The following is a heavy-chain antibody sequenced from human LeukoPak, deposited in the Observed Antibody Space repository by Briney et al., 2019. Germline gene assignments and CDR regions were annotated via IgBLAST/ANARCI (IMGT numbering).Heavy chain of an antibody. J-gene: IGHJ4*02. Sequence: GGSLRLSCAASGFTFNNYALTWVRQTPGKGLECVSAISGSGGSTYYADSVKGRFTISRDNSKNTLYLQMNSLGAEDTAIYYCAKGVIPTAIGGYFDYWGQGTLVTVSS. CDR2: ISGSGGST. V-gene: IGHV3-23*01. D-gene: IGHD2-2*01. CDR3: AKGVIPTAIGGYFDY. CDR1: GFTFNNYA.